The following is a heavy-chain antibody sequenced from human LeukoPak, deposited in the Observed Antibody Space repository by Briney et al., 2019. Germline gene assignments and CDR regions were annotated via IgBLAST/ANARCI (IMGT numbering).Heavy chain of an antibody. CDR1: GGSISSYY. Sequence: SETLSLTCTVSGGSISSYYWSWIRQPPGKGLEWIGYIYYSGSTNYNPSLKSRVTISVDTSKNQFSLKLSSVTAADTAVYYCARHYYDSSGPHYKYGMDVWGQGTTVTVS. J-gene: IGHJ6*02. V-gene: IGHV4-59*08. CDR2: IYYSGST. D-gene: IGHD3-22*01. CDR3: ARHYYDSSGPHYKYGMDV.